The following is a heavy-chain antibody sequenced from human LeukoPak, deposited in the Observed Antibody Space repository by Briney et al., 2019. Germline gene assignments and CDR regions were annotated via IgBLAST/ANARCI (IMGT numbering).Heavy chain of an antibody. CDR3: AKDLWFGEGDY. J-gene: IGHJ4*02. CDR2: ITSDGNYK. CDR1: GFTFSSYA. V-gene: IGHV3-30*04. Sequence: PGGSLRLSCAASGFTFSSYAMHWVRQAPGKGLEWVAFITSDGNYKYYADSVKGRFSISRDNSKNTLYLQMNSLRADDTAVYYCAKDLWFGEGDYWGQGTLVTVSS. D-gene: IGHD3-10*01.